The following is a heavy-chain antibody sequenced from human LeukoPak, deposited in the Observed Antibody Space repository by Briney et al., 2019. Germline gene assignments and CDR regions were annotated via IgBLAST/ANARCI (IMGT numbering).Heavy chain of an antibody. D-gene: IGHD2-2*01. CDR2: INHSGST. V-gene: IGHV4-34*01. CDR1: GGSFSGYY. CDR3: ARGPRRGYAYYFDY. Sequence: SETLSLTCAVYGGSFSGYYWNWIRQPPGKGLEWIGEINHSGSTNYNPSLKSRVTISVDTSKNQFSLKLSSVTAADTAVYYCARGPRRGYAYYFDYWGQGTLVTVSS. J-gene: IGHJ4*02.